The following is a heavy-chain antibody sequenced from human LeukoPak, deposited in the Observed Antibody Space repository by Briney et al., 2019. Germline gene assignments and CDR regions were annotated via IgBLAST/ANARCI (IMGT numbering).Heavy chain of an antibody. CDR3: ARAGLLVITLDAFDI. CDR2: ISRSSKTI. J-gene: IGHJ3*02. D-gene: IGHD3-22*01. CDR1: GFTFSSHS. V-gene: IGHV3-48*04. Sequence: GGSLRLSCAASGFTFSSHSMNWVRQAPGKGLEWVAYISRSSKTIYYADSVKGRFTISRDNAKNSLYLQMNSLRAEDTAVYYCARAGLLVITLDAFDIWGQGTMVTVSS.